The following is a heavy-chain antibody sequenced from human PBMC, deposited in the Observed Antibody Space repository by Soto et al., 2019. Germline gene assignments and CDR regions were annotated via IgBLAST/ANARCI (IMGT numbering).Heavy chain of an antibody. V-gene: IGHV1-69*01. Sequence: QAQVVQPGAEVRKPGSSVKLSCKASEGTFNSYAIAWVRQATGQGLEWMGGIIPYYNTLNYAQKFQDRVTITADDSTNTVYMELSSLRSDDTAVYFCASGASRWYPYFFDSWAQGTLVTVSS. CDR3: ASGASRWYPYFFDS. CDR2: IIPYYNTL. CDR1: EGTFNSYA. J-gene: IGHJ4*02. D-gene: IGHD6-13*01.